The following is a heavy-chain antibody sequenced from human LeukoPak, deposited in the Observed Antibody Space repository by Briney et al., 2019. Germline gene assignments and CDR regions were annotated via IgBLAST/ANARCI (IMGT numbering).Heavy chain of an antibody. V-gene: IGHV3-30*18. D-gene: IGHD2/OR15-2a*01. Sequence: GGSLRLSCAASGFTFSSYGMHWVRQAPGKGLEWVAVISYDGSNKYYADSVKGRFTISRDNSKNTLYLQMRNLRVEHTAVYYCAKVVAGNIDYYFDYWGQGILVTVSS. CDR2: ISYDGSNK. J-gene: IGHJ4*02. CDR1: GFTFSSYG. CDR3: AKVVAGNIDYYFDY.